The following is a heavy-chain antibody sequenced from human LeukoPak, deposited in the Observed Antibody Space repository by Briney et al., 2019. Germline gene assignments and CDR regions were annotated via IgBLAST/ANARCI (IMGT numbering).Heavy chain of an antibody. CDR2: INQDGSET. D-gene: IGHD6-6*01. CDR1: GFTFNNYP. CDR3: ARMGSSSSSY. Sequence: GGSLRLSCAGSGFTFNNYPISWVRQAPGKGLEWVANINQDGSETYYVDSVKGRFTISRDNTKNSLYLQMNSLRAEDTAVYYCARMGSSSSSYWGQGTLVTASS. V-gene: IGHV3-7*01. J-gene: IGHJ4*02.